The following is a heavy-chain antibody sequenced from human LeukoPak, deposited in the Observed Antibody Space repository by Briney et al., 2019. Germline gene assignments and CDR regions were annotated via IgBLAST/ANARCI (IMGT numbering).Heavy chain of an antibody. D-gene: IGHD4-17*01. V-gene: IGHV3-74*01. Sequence: GGSLRLSCAASGFTFDDYTMHWVRQAPGKGLVWVSRINSDGSSTSYADSVKGRFTISRDNAKNTLYLQMNSLRAEDTALYYCARGGYGDYGDYWGQGTLVTVSS. J-gene: IGHJ4*02. CDR1: GFTFDDYT. CDR3: ARGGYGDYGDY. CDR2: INSDGSST.